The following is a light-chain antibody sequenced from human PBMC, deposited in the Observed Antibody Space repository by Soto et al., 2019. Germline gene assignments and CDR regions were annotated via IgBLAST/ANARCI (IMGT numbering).Light chain of an antibody. J-gene: IGKJ2*01. CDR1: QSVSNSY. CDR2: GAS. Sequence: EIVLTQSPGTLSLSPGERATLSCRASQSVSNSYLAWYQQKPGQAPRLLIYGASSRATGIPDRFSGSGSGTDFTLTISRLEPEDFAVYYCQQYGNSPPNTFGQGTNLEIK. CDR3: QQYGNSPPNT. V-gene: IGKV3-20*01.